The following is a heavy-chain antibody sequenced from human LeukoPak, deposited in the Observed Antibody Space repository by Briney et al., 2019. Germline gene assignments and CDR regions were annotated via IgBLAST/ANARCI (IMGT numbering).Heavy chain of an antibody. V-gene: IGHV4-34*01. CDR2: INHSGST. CDR1: GGSFSGYY. Sequence: SETLSLTCAVYGGSFSGYYWSWIRQPPGKGLEWIGEINHSGSTNYYPSLMSRVTISIGTSKNQFSLKLISVTAADTAVYYCARLRIGGFDYWDQGNLVTVSS. J-gene: IGHJ4*02. CDR3: ARLRIGGFDY. D-gene: IGHD3-10*01.